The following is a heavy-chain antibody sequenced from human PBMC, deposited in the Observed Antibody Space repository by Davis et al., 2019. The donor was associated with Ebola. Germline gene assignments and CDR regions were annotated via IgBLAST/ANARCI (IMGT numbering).Heavy chain of an antibody. J-gene: IGHJ4*02. D-gene: IGHD2-15*01. Sequence: GESLKISCEGSGYRFTDYWINWVRQMPGKGLEWMGYIDPRDSHTNYSPAFQGHVSFSVDKSIGTAYLHLSSLKASDTAMYYCARRGYCSGGSCYWGGENYFDYWGQGTLVTVSS. V-gene: IGHV5-10-1*01. CDR3: ARRGYCSGGSCYWGGENYFDY. CDR2: IDPRDSHT. CDR1: GYRFTDYW.